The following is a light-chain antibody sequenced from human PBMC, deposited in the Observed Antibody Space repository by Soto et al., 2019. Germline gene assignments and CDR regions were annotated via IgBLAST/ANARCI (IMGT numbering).Light chain of an antibody. V-gene: IGKV1-13*02. CDR1: QAVTSA. Sequence: AIQLTQSPSSVSASIGDRVTITCRASQAVTSALAWYQQKPGRAPKLLVYDVSSLESGVPSRFSGGRSGTDFVLTISSLRPEDFAAYYCQQYNSFPLTFGGGTDVDIK. J-gene: IGKJ4*02. CDR3: QQYNSFPLT. CDR2: DVS.